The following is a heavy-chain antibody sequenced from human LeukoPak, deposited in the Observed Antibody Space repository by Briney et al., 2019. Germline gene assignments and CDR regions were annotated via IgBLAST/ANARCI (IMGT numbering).Heavy chain of an antibody. J-gene: IGHJ2*01. CDR3: ARGPGIFGVVGGFDL. CDR1: GGSFSGYY. V-gene: IGHV4-34*01. Sequence: SETLSLTCAVYGGSFSGYYWSWIRQPPGKGLEWIGEINHSGSTNYNPSLKSRVTISVDTSKNQFSLKLSSVTAADTAVYYCARGPGIFGVVGGFDLWGRGTLVTVSS. D-gene: IGHD3-3*01. CDR2: INHSGST.